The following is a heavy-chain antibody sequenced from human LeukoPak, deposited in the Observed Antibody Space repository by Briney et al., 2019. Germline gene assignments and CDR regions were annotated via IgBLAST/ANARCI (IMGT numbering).Heavy chain of an antibody. V-gene: IGHV3-23*01. J-gene: IGHJ5*02. Sequence: PGGSLRLSCAASGFTFSSYAMSWVRQAPGKGLEWVSAISGSGGSTYYADSVKGRFTISRDNDKKTLYLQMNSLRAEDTAVYYCAKDYYGSGSYYNGWFDPWGQGTLVTVSS. CDR2: ISGSGGST. CDR1: GFTFSSYA. CDR3: AKDYYGSGSYYNGWFDP. D-gene: IGHD3-10*01.